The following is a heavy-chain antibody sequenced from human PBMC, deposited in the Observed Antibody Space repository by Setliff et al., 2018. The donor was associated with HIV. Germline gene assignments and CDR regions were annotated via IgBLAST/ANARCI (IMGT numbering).Heavy chain of an antibody. D-gene: IGHD3-3*01. CDR2: IKQDGSEK. CDR3: ARVPSYYNFWSGYYFDY. CDR1: GFTFSSYW. Sequence: GESPKISCAASGFTFSSYWMSWVRQAPGKGLEWVANIKQDGSEKYYVDSVKGRFTISRDNAKSSLYLQMNSLRAEDTAVYYCARVPSYYNFWSGYYFDYWGQGTLVTVSS. V-gene: IGHV3-7*01. J-gene: IGHJ4*02.